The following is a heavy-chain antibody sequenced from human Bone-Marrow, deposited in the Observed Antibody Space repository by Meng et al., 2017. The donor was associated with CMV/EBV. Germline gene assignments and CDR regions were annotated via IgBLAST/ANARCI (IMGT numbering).Heavy chain of an antibody. CDR3: ARATSGFAY. J-gene: IGHJ4*02. CDR1: GGSVSSGSYY. Sequence: GSLRLSCTVSGGSVSSGSYYWSWIRQPPGKGLEWIGYIYYSGSTNYNPSLKSRVTISVDTSKNQFSLKLSSVTAADTAVYYCARATSGFAYWGPGKLVHGAS. V-gene: IGHV4-61*01. CDR2: IYYSGST. D-gene: IGHD3-10*01.